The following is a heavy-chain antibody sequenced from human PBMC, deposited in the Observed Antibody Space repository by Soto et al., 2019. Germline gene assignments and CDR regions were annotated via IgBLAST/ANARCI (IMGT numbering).Heavy chain of an antibody. CDR1: GGSISSGDYY. D-gene: IGHD5-12*01. J-gene: IGHJ5*02. CDR2: IYYSGST. Sequence: QVQLQESGPGLVKPSQTLSLTCTVSGGSISSGDYYWSWIRQPPGKGLEWIGYIYYSGSTYYTPSLNSRVTISVDTSKYQFSLKLSSVTAADTAVYYCARVAYSGYGDNWFDPCGQGTLVTVSS. V-gene: IGHV4-30-4*01. CDR3: ARVAYSGYGDNWFDP.